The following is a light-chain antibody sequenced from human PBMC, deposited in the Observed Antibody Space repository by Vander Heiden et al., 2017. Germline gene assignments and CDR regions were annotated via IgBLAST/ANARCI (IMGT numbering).Light chain of an antibody. V-gene: IGKV3-15*01. J-gene: IGKJ4*01. CDR2: DAS. Sequence: EIVMTQSPDTLSVSPGERATLSCRASQSVGNTLAWYQPKPGQAPRLLIYDASTRATGIPASFSGSGSGTEFTLTISSLQSEDFALYYCQQYNNWPLTFGGGTKVEIK. CDR3: QQYNNWPLT. CDR1: QSVGNT.